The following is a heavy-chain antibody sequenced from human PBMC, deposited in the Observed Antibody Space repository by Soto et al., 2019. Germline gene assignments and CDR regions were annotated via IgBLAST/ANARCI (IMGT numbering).Heavy chain of an antibody. CDR1: GFSFSSYA. D-gene: IGHD3-10*01. V-gene: IGHV3-23*01. Sequence: GGSLKLPCASSGFSFSSYAMRCVHQARGKGLEWVYPISGSGANPYYVDAVKGRFTVSRDNSKNTLYLQMSSLRGEDTAVYKCAKAAAYHGSASYFPFDDWGLGTRVTVSS. CDR3: AKAAAYHGSASYFPFDD. CDR2: ISGSGANP. J-gene: IGHJ4*02.